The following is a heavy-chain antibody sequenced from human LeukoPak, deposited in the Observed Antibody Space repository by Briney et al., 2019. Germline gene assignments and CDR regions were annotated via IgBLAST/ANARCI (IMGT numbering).Heavy chain of an antibody. CDR3: ARLRGRTYGMDV. CDR2: ISSSGSTI. Sequence: GGSLRLSCAASGFTFSSYEMNWVRQAPGKGLEWVSYISSSGSTIYYADSVKGRFTISRDNAKNSLYLQMNSLRAEDTAVYYCARLRGRTYGMDVWGQGTTVTVSS. V-gene: IGHV3-48*03. CDR1: GFTFSSYE. J-gene: IGHJ6*02. D-gene: IGHD1-14*01.